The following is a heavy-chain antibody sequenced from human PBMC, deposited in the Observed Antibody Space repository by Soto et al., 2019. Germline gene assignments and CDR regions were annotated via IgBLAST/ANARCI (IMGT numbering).Heavy chain of an antibody. CDR1: GGTFSSYA. D-gene: IGHD3-22*01. V-gene: IGHV1-69*13. Sequence: SVKVSCKASGGTFSSYAISWVRQAPGQGLEWMGGIIPIFGTANYAQKFQGRVTITADESTSTAYMELSSLRSEDTAVYYCARYYYDSSGYYYDYYYGMDVWGQGTTVTVSS. J-gene: IGHJ6*02. CDR3: ARYYYDSSGYYYDYYYGMDV. CDR2: IIPIFGTA.